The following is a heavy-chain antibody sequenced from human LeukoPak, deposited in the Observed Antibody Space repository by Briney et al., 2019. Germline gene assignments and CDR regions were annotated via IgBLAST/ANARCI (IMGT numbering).Heavy chain of an antibody. CDR1: GFTFSSYS. J-gene: IGHJ4*02. Sequence: GGSLRLSCAASGFTFSSYSMNWVRQAPGKGLEWVSLISWDAGNTHYADSVKGRFTISRDNGINSLFLQMNSLRSEDTALYYCAKDMGFSTYGHYFDFWGQGTLVTVSS. CDR3: AKDMGFSTYGHYFDF. D-gene: IGHD4-11*01. V-gene: IGHV3-43*01. CDR2: ISWDAGNT.